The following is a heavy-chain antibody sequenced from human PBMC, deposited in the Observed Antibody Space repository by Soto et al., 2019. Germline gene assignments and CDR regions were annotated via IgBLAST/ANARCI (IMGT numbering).Heavy chain of an antibody. J-gene: IGHJ3*02. Sequence: QVQLVQSGAEVKKPGSSVKVSCKASGGTFSSYAISWVRQAPGQGLEWMGGIIPIFGTANYAQKFQGRVTITAAESTSTAYMELSSLRSEDTAVYYCARSPLRYCSGGSCYFDAFDIWGQGTMVTVSS. CDR1: GGTFSSYA. CDR2: IIPIFGTA. D-gene: IGHD2-15*01. V-gene: IGHV1-69*01. CDR3: ARSPLRYCSGGSCYFDAFDI.